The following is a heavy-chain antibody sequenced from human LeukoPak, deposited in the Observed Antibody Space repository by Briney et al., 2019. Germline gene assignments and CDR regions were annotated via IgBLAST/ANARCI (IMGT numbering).Heavy chain of an antibody. CDR3: ARVSKYYDFWSGYGSPPDY. V-gene: IGHV3-33*01. Sequence: GGSLRLSCAASGFTFSSYGMHWVRQAPGKGLGWVAVIWYDGSNKYYADSVKGRFTISRDNSKNTLYLQMNSLRAEDTAVYYCARVSKYYDFWSGYGSPPDYWGQGTLVTVSS. CDR2: IWYDGSNK. CDR1: GFTFSSYG. J-gene: IGHJ4*02. D-gene: IGHD3-3*01.